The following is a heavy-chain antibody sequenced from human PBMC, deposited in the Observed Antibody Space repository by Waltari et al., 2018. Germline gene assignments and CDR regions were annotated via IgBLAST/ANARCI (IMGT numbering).Heavy chain of an antibody. Sequence: QVQLQESGPGLVKPSQSLSLPCTVSGCSISSRDSYWSWFRQPPGKGLEWIGYIYYSGSIYYIPSLKSRVTISVDTSKTQFSLKLSSVTAADTAVYYCARDQRYYGSGSYDYWGQGTLVTVAS. CDR3: ARDQRYYGSGSYDY. D-gene: IGHD3-10*01. CDR1: GCSISSRDSY. J-gene: IGHJ4*02. CDR2: IYYSGSI. V-gene: IGHV4-30-4*08.